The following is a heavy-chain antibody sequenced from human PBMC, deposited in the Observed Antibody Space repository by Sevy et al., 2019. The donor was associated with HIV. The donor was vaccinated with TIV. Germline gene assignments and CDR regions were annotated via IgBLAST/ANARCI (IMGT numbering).Heavy chain of an antibody. CDR2: ISWNSGRI. Sequence: SLKISCAVSGFTFDDYALHWVRQAPGKGLEWVSGISWNSGRIGYADSVKGRFTISRDNAKNSLYLQMNSLRIEDTAFYYCVKDSYYDSSGYFDYWGQGTLVTVSS. V-gene: IGHV3-9*01. CDR3: VKDSYYDSSGYFDY. D-gene: IGHD3-22*01. J-gene: IGHJ4*02. CDR1: GFTFDDYA.